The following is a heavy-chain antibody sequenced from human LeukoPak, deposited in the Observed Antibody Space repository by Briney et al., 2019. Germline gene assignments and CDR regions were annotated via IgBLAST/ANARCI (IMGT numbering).Heavy chain of an antibody. J-gene: IGHJ4*02. CDR2: INHSGST. V-gene: IGHV4-34*01. Sequence: SETLSLTCAVYGGSFSGYYWSWIRQPPGKGLEWIGEINHSGSTNYNPSLKSRVTISVDTSKNQFSLKLSSVTAADTAVYYCARGIAAAGRENDYWGQGTVVTVSS. CDR3: ARGIAAAGRENDY. CDR1: GGSFSGYY. D-gene: IGHD6-13*01.